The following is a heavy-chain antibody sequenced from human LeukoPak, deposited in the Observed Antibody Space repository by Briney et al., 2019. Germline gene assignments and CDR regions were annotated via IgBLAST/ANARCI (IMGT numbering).Heavy chain of an antibody. D-gene: IGHD3-10*01. Sequence: SVKVSCKASGGTFSSYTISWVRQAPGQGLEWMGRIIPIFGTANYAQKFQGRVTITADESTSTAYMELSSLRSEDTAVYYCARGSSGFTMVRGVKDWFDPWGQGTLVTVSS. CDR2: IIPIFGTA. V-gene: IGHV1-69*13. CDR3: ARGSSGFTMVRGVKDWFDP. J-gene: IGHJ5*02. CDR1: GGTFSSYT.